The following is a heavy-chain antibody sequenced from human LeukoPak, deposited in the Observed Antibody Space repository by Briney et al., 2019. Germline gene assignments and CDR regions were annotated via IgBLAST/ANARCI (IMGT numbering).Heavy chain of an antibody. CDR2: INSDGTST. D-gene: IGHD1-7*01. CDR3: AKGGTTLSDY. CDR1: GFTFSSYW. J-gene: IGHJ4*02. V-gene: IGHV3-74*01. Sequence: GGSLSLSCAASGFTFSSYWMHWVRQAPGKGLVWVSRINSDGTSTSYADSVKGRFTISRDNAKNTLYLQMNSLRAEDTAVCYCAKGGTTLSDYWGQGTLVTVSS.